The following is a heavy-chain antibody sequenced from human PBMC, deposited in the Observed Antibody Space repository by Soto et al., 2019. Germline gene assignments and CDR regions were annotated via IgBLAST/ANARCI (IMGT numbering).Heavy chain of an antibody. V-gene: IGHV1-8*02. CDR3: ARGITQGFDY. CDR2: MSPSTTNT. Sequence: QVQLVQSGAEVEKPGASVKVSCQASGYNFNTYDINWVRQATGKGLEWMGWMSPSTTNTAYAQKFQGRVTMTWDTSRSPAYMELNSLTSDDTAVYYCARGITQGFDYWGQGTPVTVSS. J-gene: IGHJ4*02. CDR1: GYNFNTYD.